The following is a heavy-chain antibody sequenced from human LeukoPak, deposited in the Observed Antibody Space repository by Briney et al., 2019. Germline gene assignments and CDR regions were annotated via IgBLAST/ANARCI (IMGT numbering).Heavy chain of an antibody. CDR1: GYTFTNYG. D-gene: IGHD2-21*02. CDR2: ISGYNGNT. CDR3: ARVPARRVVTTPTYFDY. Sequence: GASVKVSCKASGYTFTNYGISWVRQAPGQGLEWMGWISGYNGNTNYAQKFQGRITMTTDTSTSTGYMELRSLRSDDTAVYYCARVPARRVVTTPTYFDYWGQGTLVTVSS. V-gene: IGHV1-18*01. J-gene: IGHJ4*02.